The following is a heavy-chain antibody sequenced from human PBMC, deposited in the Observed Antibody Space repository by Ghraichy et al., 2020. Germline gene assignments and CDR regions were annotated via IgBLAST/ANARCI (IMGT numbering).Heavy chain of an antibody. CDR3: ASGYRGVPAFYFDY. J-gene: IGHJ4*02. CDR1: GFTFSSYS. Sequence: GGSLRLSCAASGFTFSSYSMNWVRQAPGKGLEWVSYISSSSSTIYYADSVKGRFTISRDNAKNSLYLQMNSLRDEDTAVYYCASGYRGVPAFYFDYWGQGTLVTVSS. CDR2: ISSSSSTI. V-gene: IGHV3-48*02. D-gene: IGHD3-16*02.